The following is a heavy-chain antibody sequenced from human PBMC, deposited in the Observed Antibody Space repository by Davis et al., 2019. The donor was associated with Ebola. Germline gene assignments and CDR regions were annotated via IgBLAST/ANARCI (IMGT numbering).Heavy chain of an antibody. CDR2: LDPEDGET. V-gene: IGHV1-24*01. CDR3: ARPLGYSYGLGPITSGYYYGMDV. Sequence: ASVKVSCKVSGYTLADLSMHWVRQGPGKGLEWMGSLDPEDGETIHAQKFQGRLTMTEDTSTDTAYMELSSLRFEDSAVYYCARPLGYSYGLGPITSGYYYGMDVWGQGTTVTVSS. J-gene: IGHJ6*02. D-gene: IGHD5-18*01. CDR1: GYTLADLS.